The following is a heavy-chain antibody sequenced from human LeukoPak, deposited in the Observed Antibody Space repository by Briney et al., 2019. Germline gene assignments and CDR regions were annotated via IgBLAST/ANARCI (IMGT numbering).Heavy chain of an antibody. CDR1: GYTFNSYA. CDR3: ARDWVPYSSRDYYCYLDV. V-gene: IGHV3-30*04. J-gene: IGHJ6*03. CDR2: ISYDGSDK. D-gene: IGHD5-18*01. Sequence: GGSLRLSCAASGYTFNSYAIHWVRQAPGKGLEWVAVISYDGSDKYYADSVKGRFTISRDNSKDTLFLQMNSLRPEDTAVYYCARDWVPYSSRDYYCYLDVWGKGTTVTASS.